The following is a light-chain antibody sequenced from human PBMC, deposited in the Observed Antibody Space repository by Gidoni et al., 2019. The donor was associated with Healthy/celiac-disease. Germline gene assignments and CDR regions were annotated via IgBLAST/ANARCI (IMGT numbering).Light chain of an antibody. V-gene: IGKV1-39*01. CDR1: QSISSY. J-gene: IGKJ2*01. CDR2: AAS. Sequence: IHMIQSPSSLSASVGDRVTITCRASQSISSYLNWYQQKPGKAPKLLIYAASSLQSGVPSRFSGSGSGTDFTLTISSLQPEDFATYYCQQSYSTPYTFGQGTKLEIK. CDR3: QQSYSTPYT.